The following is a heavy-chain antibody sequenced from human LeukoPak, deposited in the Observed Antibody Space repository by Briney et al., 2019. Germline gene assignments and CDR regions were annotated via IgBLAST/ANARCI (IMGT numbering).Heavy chain of an antibody. J-gene: IGHJ4*02. V-gene: IGHV3-30-3*01. CDR3: ATSSIALAGTVDY. Sequence: GGSLRLSCATSGFSFSRYALHWVRQAPGKGLEWVAVISYDGSNKYYADSVKGRFTISRDNAKSSLFLQMNSLRDEDTAVYYCATSSIALAGTVDYWGQGTLVTVSS. CDR1: GFSFSRYA. D-gene: IGHD6-19*01. CDR2: ISYDGSNK.